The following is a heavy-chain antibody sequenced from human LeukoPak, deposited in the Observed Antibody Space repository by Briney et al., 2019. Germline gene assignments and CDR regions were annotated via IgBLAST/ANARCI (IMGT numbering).Heavy chain of an antibody. CDR2: ISPYNGNT. D-gene: IGHD2/OR15-2a*01. J-gene: IGHJ2*01. CDR3: ARDNTWYFDL. CDR1: GYTFTGYY. Sequence: ASVKVSCKASGYTFTGYYMHWVRQAPGQGLEWMGWISPYNGNTNSAQRFQGRVTMTTDTSTSAAYMELRSLRSDDTAVYYCARDNTWYFDLWGRGTLVTVSS. V-gene: IGHV1-18*04.